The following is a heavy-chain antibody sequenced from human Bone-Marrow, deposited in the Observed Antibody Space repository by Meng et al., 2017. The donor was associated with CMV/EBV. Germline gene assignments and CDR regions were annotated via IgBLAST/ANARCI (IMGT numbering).Heavy chain of an antibody. D-gene: IGHD4-17*01. CDR2: ISAYKGNT. CDR3: ARVTVTTGYYGMDV. Sequence: KASGYTFTSTGISWVRQAPGQGLEWMGWISAYKGNTNYAQKLQGRVTMTTDTSTSTAYMELRSLRSDDTAVYYCARVTVTTGYYGMDVWGQGTTVTVSS. CDR1: GYTFTSTG. V-gene: IGHV1-18*01. J-gene: IGHJ6*02.